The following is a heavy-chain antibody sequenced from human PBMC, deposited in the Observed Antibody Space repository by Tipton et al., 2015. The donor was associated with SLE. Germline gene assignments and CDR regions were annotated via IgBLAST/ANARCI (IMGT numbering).Heavy chain of an antibody. J-gene: IGHJ5*02. Sequence: TLSLTCTVFGGSISASGYYWGWIRQPPGKGREWIGRIYSSGSTYDNESLKSRVTISLDTSKNEVSLRLTSVTAADTAIYFCARHQGPYSTSWFGWFDPWGQGTPVTVSS. D-gene: IGHD2-2*01. CDR1: GGSISASGYY. V-gene: IGHV4-39*01. CDR3: ARHQGPYSTSWFGWFDP. CDR2: IYSSGST.